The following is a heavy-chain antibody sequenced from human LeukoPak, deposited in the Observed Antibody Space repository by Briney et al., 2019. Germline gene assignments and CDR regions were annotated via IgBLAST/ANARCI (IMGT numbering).Heavy chain of an antibody. Sequence: PSETLSLTCAIYGGSFTGYYWMWIRQPPGRGLEWIGEISHSGSTNYNPSLKSRVTISVDTSKNQFSLNLNSVTAADTAVYYCARGRWFDLWGQGTLVTVSS. J-gene: IGHJ5*02. CDR1: GGSFTGYY. V-gene: IGHV4-34*01. CDR3: ARGRWFDL. CDR2: ISHSGST.